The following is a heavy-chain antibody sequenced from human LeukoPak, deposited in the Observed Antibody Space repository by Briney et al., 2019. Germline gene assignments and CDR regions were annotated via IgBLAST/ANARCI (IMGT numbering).Heavy chain of an antibody. CDR1: GFTFSSYS. V-gene: IGHV3-21*01. J-gene: IGHJ3*02. CDR2: ISSSSSYI. CDR3: ARGDGYNSPDAFDI. Sequence: SGGSLRLSCAASGFTFSSYSMNWVRQAPGKGLEWVSSISSSSSYIYYADSVKGRFTISRDNAKNSLYLQMNSLRAEDTAVYYCARGDGYNSPDAFDIWAQGTMVTVSS. D-gene: IGHD5-24*01.